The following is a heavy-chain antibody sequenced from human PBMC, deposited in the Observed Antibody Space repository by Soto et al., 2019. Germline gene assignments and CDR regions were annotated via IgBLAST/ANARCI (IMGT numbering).Heavy chain of an antibody. CDR2: INHSGST. V-gene: IGHV4-34*01. J-gene: IGHJ6*03. Sequence: SETLSLTCAVYGGSFSGYYWSWIRQPPGKGLEWIGEINHSGSTNYNPSLKSRVTISVDTSKNQFSLKLSSVTAADKAVYYCARARNYYYYYMDVWGKGTTVTVSS. CDR3: ARARNYYYYYMDV. CDR1: GGSFSGYY.